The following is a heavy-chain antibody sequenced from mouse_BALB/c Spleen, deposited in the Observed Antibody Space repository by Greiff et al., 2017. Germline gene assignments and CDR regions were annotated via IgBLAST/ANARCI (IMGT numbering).Heavy chain of an antibody. Sequence: EVQLVESGGGLVQPGGSRKLSCAASGFTFSSYAMSWVRQSPEKRLEWVAEISSGGSYTYYPDTVTGRFTISRDNAKNTLYLEMSSLRSEDTAMYYCARDTGFDYWGQGTTLTVSS. J-gene: IGHJ2*01. D-gene: IGHD4-1*01. V-gene: IGHV5-9-4*01. CDR1: GFTFSSYA. CDR2: ISSGGSYT. CDR3: ARDTGFDY.